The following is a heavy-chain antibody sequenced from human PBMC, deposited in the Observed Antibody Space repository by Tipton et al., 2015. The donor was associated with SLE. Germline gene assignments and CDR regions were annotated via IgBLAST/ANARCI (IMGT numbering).Heavy chain of an antibody. CDR3: ARGWTTVATTLPYYYYMDV. CDR1: GGSISSSSYY. Sequence: TLSLTCTVSGGSISSSSYYWGWIRQPPGKGLEWIGSIYYSGSTYYNPSLKSRVTISVDTSKNQFSLKLSSVTAADTAVYYCARGWTTVATTLPYYYYMDVWGKGTTVTVSS. J-gene: IGHJ6*03. D-gene: IGHD4-23*01. CDR2: IYYSGST. V-gene: IGHV4-39*07.